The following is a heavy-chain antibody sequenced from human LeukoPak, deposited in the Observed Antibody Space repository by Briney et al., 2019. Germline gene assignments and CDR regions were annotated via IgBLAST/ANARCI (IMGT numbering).Heavy chain of an antibody. J-gene: IGHJ3*02. Sequence: GASVKVSCKASGGTFSSYAISWVRQAPGQGLEWMGGIIPIFGTANYAQKFQGRVTITADESTSTAYMELSSLRSEDTAVYYCARDGAATKPRRFCSGCSVAFDIWGQGTMVTVSS. CDR1: GGTFSSYA. V-gene: IGHV1-69*13. D-gene: IGHD6-19*01. CDR2: IIPIFGTA. CDR3: ARDGAATKPRRFCSGCSVAFDI.